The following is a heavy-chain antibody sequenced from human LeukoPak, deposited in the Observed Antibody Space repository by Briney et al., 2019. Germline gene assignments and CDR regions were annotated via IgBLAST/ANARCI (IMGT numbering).Heavy chain of an antibody. J-gene: IGHJ4*02. Sequence: GGSLRLSCAASGFTFSNAWMNWVRQAPGKGLGWVGRIKRKADGSTTDYAAPVKGRFTISRDDSKNTLYLQMNSLKTEDTAVYYCTTDHDSSGYYYTYESWGQGTLVTVSS. V-gene: IGHV3-15*01. CDR3: TTDHDSSGYYYTYES. D-gene: IGHD3-22*01. CDR2: IKRKADGSTT. CDR1: GFTFSNAW.